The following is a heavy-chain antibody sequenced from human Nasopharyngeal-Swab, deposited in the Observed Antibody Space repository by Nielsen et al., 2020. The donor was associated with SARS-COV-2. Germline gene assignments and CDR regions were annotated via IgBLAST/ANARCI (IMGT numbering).Heavy chain of an antibody. D-gene: IGHD6-6*01. CDR3: ARGSSSYYFDY. CDR2: ISYDGSNK. J-gene: IGHJ4*02. CDR1: GFTFSSYA. V-gene: IGHV3-30-3*01. Sequence: GASLKISCAASGFTFSSYAMHWVRQAPGKGLEWVAVISYDGSNKYYADSVKGRFTISRDNSKNTLYLQMNSLRAEDTAVYYCARGSSSYYFDYWGQGTLVTVSS.